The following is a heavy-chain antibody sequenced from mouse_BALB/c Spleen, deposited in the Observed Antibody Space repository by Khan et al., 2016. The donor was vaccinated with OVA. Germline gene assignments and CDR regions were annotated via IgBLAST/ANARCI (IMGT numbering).Heavy chain of an antibody. J-gene: IGHJ3*01. V-gene: IGHV1-77*01. CDR1: GYTFTDYY. CDR3: ARRNYFGYTFAY. CDR2: ISPGSGDT. Sequence: QVQLQQSGAELASPGASVKLSCKASGYTFTDYYINWVKLRTGQGLEWIGEISPGSGDTYYNERFKGKATLTADKSSSTAYMQLSSLTSEASAVYFCARRNYFGYTFAYWGQGTLVTVSS. D-gene: IGHD1-2*01.